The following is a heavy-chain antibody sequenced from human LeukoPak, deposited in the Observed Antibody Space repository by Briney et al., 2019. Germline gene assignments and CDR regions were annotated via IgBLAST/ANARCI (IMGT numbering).Heavy chain of an antibody. J-gene: IGHJ3*02. V-gene: IGHV4-39*07. Sequence: SETLSLTCTVSGGSISSSSYYWGWIRQPPGKGLEWIGSIYYSGSTYYNPSLKSRVTISVDTSKNQFSLKLSSVTAADTAVYYCASSPPPSYDSNYWGDAFDIWGQGTMVTVSS. CDR2: IYYSGST. CDR1: GGSISSSSYY. CDR3: ASSPPPSYDSNYWGDAFDI. D-gene: IGHD3-22*01.